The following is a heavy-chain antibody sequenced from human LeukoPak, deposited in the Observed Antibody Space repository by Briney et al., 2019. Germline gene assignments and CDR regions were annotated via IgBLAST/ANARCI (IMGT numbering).Heavy chain of an antibody. D-gene: IGHD5-18*01. CDR2: IYYSGST. V-gene: IGHV4-39*01. Sequence: PSETLSLTCTVSGGSISSSSYYWGWLRQPPGKGLEWIGSIYYSGSTYYNPSLKSRVTISVDTSKNQFSLKLSSVTAADTAVYYCARNVDTAMVPHFDYWGQGTLVTVSS. CDR3: ARNVDTAMVPHFDY. J-gene: IGHJ4*02. CDR1: GGSISSSSYY.